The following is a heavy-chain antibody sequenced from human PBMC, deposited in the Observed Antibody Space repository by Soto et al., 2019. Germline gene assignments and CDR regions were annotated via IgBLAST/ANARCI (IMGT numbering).Heavy chain of an antibody. CDR2: VSPNSGHT. CDR3: ARDGQYGDYGYYFDY. D-gene: IGHD4-17*01. Sequence: GASVKVSCKASGYTFTAYYIHWVRQAPGQGLEWMGWVSPNSGHTHYTLKFQGRVTMTRDTSITTAYMELSSLTSDETAVYYCARDGQYGDYGYYFDYWGQGTLVTVSS. J-gene: IGHJ4*02. CDR1: GYTFTAYY. V-gene: IGHV1-2*02.